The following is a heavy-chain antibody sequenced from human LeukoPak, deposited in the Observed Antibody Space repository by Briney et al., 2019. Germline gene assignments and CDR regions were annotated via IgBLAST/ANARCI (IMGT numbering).Heavy chain of an antibody. V-gene: IGHV3-21*01. D-gene: IGHD3-22*01. CDR3: ASYDSSGYAADSDY. J-gene: IGHJ4*02. CDR2: ISSSSSYI. CDR1: GFTFSSYS. Sequence: GGSLRLSCAASGFTFSSYSMNWVRQAPGKGLEWVSSISSSSSYIYYADSVKGRFTISRDNAKNSLYLQMNSLRAEDTAVYYCASYDSSGYAADSDYWGQGTLVTVSS.